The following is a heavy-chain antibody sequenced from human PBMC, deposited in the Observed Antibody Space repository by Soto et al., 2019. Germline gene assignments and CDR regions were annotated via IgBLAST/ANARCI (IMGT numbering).Heavy chain of an antibody. Sequence: GGSLRLSCSASGFTFSSYAMHWVRQAPGKGLEYVSAISSNGGSTYYADSVKGRFTISRDNSKNTLYLQMSSLRAEDTAVYYCVKGGPGGITGGSLYYYYGMDVWGQGTTVTVSS. CDR1: GFTFSSYA. D-gene: IGHD1-20*01. J-gene: IGHJ6*02. CDR2: ISSNGGST. V-gene: IGHV3-64D*08. CDR3: VKGGPGGITGGSLYYYYGMDV.